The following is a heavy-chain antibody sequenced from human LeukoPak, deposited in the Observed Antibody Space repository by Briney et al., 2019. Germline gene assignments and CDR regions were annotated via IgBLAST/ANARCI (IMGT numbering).Heavy chain of an antibody. CDR2: INHSGST. CDR3: ATRRRGVGFPPQ. V-gene: IGHV4-34*01. CDR1: GGSFSGYY. J-gene: IGHJ4*02. D-gene: IGHD2-8*01. Sequence: PSETLSLTCAVYGGSFSGYYWSWIRQPPGKGLEWIGEINHSGSTNYNPSLKSRVTISVDTSKNQFSLKLSSVTAADTAVYYCATRRRGVGFPPQWGQGTLVTVSS.